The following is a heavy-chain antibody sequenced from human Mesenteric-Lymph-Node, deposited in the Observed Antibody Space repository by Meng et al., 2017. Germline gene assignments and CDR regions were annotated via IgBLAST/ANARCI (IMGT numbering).Heavy chain of an antibody. CDR3: ARGDVYGSGSYYEA. CDR2: IWSDGSNK. Sequence: VQLVGSGADVVQPGTSLGLSWVASGFMLRSYGMHWVRQAPGKGLEWVAVIWSDGSNKFYGGSVKGRFTISRDNSKNTLYLQMSSLRAEDTAVYFCARGDVYGSGSYYEAWGQGTLVTVSS. J-gene: IGHJ5*02. V-gene: IGHV3-33*08. CDR1: GFMLRSYG. D-gene: IGHD3-10*01.